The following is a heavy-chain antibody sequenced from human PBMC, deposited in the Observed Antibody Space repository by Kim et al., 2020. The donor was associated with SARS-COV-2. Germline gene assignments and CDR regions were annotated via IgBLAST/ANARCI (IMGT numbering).Heavy chain of an antibody. J-gene: IGHJ6*02. D-gene: IGHD3-22*01. CDR1: GFTFSSYA. V-gene: IGHV3-30*04. Sequence: GGSLRLSCAASGFTFSSYAMHWVRQAPGKGLEWVAVISYDGSNKYYADSVKGRFTISRDNSKNTLYLQMNSLRAEDTAVYYCASDFIYYYDSSGDGMDVWGQGTTVTVSS. CDR3: ASDFIYYYDSSGDGMDV. CDR2: ISYDGSNK.